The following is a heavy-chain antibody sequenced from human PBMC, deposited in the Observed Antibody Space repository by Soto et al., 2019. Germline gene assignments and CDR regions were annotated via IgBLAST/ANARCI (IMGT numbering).Heavy chain of an antibody. V-gene: IGHV1-2*04. CDR1: GYTFTGYY. Sequence: ASVKVSCKASGYTFTGYYMHWVRQAPGQGLEWMGWINPNSGGTNYAQKFQGWGTMTRDTSISTAYMELSRLRSDDTAVYYCARSLVDILTGYYDFGYYFDYWGQGTLVTVSS. D-gene: IGHD3-9*01. CDR3: ARSLVDILTGYYDFGYYFDY. CDR2: INPNSGGT. J-gene: IGHJ4*02.